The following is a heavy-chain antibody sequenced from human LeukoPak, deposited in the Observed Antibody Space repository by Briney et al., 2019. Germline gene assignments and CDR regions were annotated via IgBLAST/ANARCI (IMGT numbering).Heavy chain of an antibody. CDR1: GYSFNRYW. CDR3: TRRHNTMVGGVPISFDGFDI. V-gene: IGHV5-51*01. CDR2: IYPGDSDT. D-gene: IGHD3-10*01. Sequence: ESPKIYCKCSGYSFNRYWIFRVRQMAGKGLERMGMIYPGDSDTRYSPPFQGQVTISADKSISTAYLQWSSPKASDTAMYYCTRRHNTMVGGVPISFDGFDIWCQETMVTVSS. J-gene: IGHJ3*02.